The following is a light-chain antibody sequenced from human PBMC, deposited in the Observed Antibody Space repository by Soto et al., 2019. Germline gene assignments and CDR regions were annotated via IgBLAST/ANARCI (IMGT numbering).Light chain of an antibody. CDR1: QSVSSN. V-gene: IGKV3D-15*01. CDR3: QQYGGFPIT. CDR2: ATS. J-gene: IGKJ5*01. Sequence: EIVMTQSPATLSVSPGERATLSCRASQSVSSNLAWYQQTPGQAPRLLIYATSTRATGIPDRFGGSGSGTDFTLTISRLEPEDFAVYYCQQYGGFPITFGQGTRLEN.